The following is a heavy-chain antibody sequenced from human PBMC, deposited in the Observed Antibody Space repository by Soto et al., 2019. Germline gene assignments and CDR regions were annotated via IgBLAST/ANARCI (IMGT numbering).Heavy chain of an antibody. CDR3: ARKNYYADSGFYDY. CDR2: IIPILGIA. Sequence: GASVKVSCKASGGTFSSYTISWVRQAPGQGLEWMGRIIPILGIANYAQKFQGRVTITADKSTSTAYMELSSLRADDTAVYYCARKNYYADSGFYDYWGQGALVTVSS. D-gene: IGHD3-22*01. V-gene: IGHV1-69*02. CDR1: GGTFSSYT. J-gene: IGHJ4*02.